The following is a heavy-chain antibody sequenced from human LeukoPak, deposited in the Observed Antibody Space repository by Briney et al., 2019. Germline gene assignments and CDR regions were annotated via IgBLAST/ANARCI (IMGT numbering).Heavy chain of an antibody. Sequence: GGSLRLYCAASGFTFNSYWMHWVRQAPGKGLLWVSRINGDGSSTNYADSVKGRFTISRDNAKNTLYLQMNSLRAEDTAVYYCARGSRVGDYWGQGTLVTVSS. V-gene: IGHV3-74*01. J-gene: IGHJ4*02. CDR1: GFTFNSYW. CDR2: INGDGSST. CDR3: ARGSRVGDY.